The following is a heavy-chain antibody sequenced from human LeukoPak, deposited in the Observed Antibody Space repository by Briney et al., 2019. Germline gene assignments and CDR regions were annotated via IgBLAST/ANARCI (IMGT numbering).Heavy chain of an antibody. CDR3: ARFPGYDYYYGMDV. D-gene: IGHD2-15*01. V-gene: IGHV3-48*01. J-gene: IGHJ6*02. CDR2: ISSSSSTI. CDR1: GFTFSSYS. Sequence: GGSLRLSCAASGFTFSSYSMNWVRQAPGKGLEWASYISSSSSTIYYADSVKGRFTISRDNAKNSLYLQMNSLRAEDTAVYYCARFPGYDYYYGMDVWGQGTTVTVSS.